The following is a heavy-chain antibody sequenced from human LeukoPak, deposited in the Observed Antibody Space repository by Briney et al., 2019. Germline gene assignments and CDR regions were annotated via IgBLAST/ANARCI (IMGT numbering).Heavy chain of an antibody. V-gene: IGHV3-49*03. CDR1: GFTFGDYA. J-gene: IGHJ3*02. CDR3: RVEYGSGSDI. Sequence: GGSLRLSCTASGFTFGDYAMSWFRQAPGKGLEWVGFIRSKAYGGTTEYAASVKGRFTISRDDSKSIAYLQMNSLKTEDTAVYYCRVEYGSGSDIWGQGTMVTVSS. CDR2: IRSKAYGGTT. D-gene: IGHD3-10*01.